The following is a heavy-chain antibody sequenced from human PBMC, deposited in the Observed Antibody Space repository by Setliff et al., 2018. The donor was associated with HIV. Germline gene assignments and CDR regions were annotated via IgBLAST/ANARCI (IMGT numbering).Heavy chain of an antibody. V-gene: IGHV1-2*06. D-gene: IGHD3-22*01. CDR1: GYTFTGYY. J-gene: IGHJ6*02. Sequence: ASVKVSCKASGYTFTGYYLHWVRQAPGQGLEWMGRINPIGGGTNYAQRFQGRVTLTSDTSVSTAYMELSRLRPDDTAMYYCAREIGDYYDSSGYYPPTDYYYGMDVWGQGTTVTVSS. CDR3: AREIGDYYDSSGYYPPTDYYYGMDV. CDR2: INPIGGGT.